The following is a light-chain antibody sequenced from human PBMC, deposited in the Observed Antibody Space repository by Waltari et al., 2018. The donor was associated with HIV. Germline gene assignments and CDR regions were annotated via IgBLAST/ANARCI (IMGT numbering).Light chain of an antibody. Sequence: DVQMTQSPSSLSASVGDRVAITCRASQGIGSDLAWYQQKPGKVPKLLIYAASTLQSGVPSRFSGSGSGTDFTLTITNLQTEDFSFYYCQRYDRAPYTFGPVTRLELK. V-gene: IGKV1-27*01. CDR3: QRYDRAPYT. CDR1: QGIGSD. J-gene: IGKJ2*01. CDR2: AAS.